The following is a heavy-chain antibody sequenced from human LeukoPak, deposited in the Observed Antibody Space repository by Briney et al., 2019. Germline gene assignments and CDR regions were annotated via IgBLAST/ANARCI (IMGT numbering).Heavy chain of an antibody. Sequence: GGSLRLSCAASGFTLSDHAMYWVRQAPGKGLEWVAVISYDGSNKYYADSVKGRFTISTDSSQNTLSLQMNSLRPDDTAVYYCARDRLPGGYCSSTTCYFHGMDVWGQGTTVTVSS. CDR1: GFTLSDHA. CDR3: ARDRLPGGYCSSTTCYFHGMDV. CDR2: ISYDGSNK. J-gene: IGHJ6*02. V-gene: IGHV3-30*04. D-gene: IGHD2-2*01.